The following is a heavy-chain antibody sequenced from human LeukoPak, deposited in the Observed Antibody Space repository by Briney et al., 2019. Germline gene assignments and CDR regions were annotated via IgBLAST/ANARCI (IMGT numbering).Heavy chain of an antibody. D-gene: IGHD3-10*01. J-gene: IGHJ4*02. CDR2: FDPEDGET. V-gene: IGHV1-24*01. Sequence: VASVKVSCKVSGYTLTELSMHWVRPAPGKGLEWMGGFDPEDGETIYAQKFQGRVTMTEDTSTDTAYMELSSLRSEDTAVYYCATTRITMVRGVIYARNYYFDYWGQGTLVTVSS. CDR3: ATTRITMVRGVIYARNYYFDY. CDR1: GYTLTELS.